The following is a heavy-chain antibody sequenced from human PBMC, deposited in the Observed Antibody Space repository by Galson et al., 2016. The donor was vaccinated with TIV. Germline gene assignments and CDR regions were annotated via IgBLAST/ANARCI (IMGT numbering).Heavy chain of an antibody. Sequence: SINYMTWVRQAPGKGLEWVSLISDGGNTYYPDSVKGRFTISRDNSKNTLYLQMNSLRVEDMAVYYCARARVVDATYYYYYYGMDVWGQGTAVTVSS. J-gene: IGHJ6*02. V-gene: IGHV3-66*02. CDR1: SINY. CDR3: ARARVVDATYYYYYYGMDV. CDR2: ISDGGNT. D-gene: IGHD2-15*01.